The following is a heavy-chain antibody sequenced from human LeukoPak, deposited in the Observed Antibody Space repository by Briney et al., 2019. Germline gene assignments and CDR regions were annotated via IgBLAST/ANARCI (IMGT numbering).Heavy chain of an antibody. CDR2: INSDGSWT. J-gene: IGHJ4*02. CDR1: GSYW. D-gene: IGHD1-26*01. V-gene: IGHV3-74*01. Sequence: PGGSLRLSCAASGSYWMHWVRQAPGKGLVWVSHINSDGSWTSYADSVKGRFTISRDNSKNTLYLQMNSLRAEDTAVYYCARDSPPQWELLIGIFDYWGQGTLVTVSS. CDR3: ARDSPPQWELLIGIFDY.